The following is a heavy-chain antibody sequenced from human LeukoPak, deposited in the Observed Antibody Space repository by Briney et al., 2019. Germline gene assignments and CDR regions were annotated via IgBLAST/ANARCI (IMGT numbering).Heavy chain of an antibody. CDR3: ARTHWFDP. Sequence: PSETLSLTCTVSGGSISSGSYYWSWIRQPPGKGLEWIGEINHSGSTNYNPSLKSRVTISVDTSKNQFSLKLSSVTAADTAVYYCARTHWFDPWGQGTLVTVSS. J-gene: IGHJ5*02. CDR1: GGSISSGSYY. CDR2: INHSGST. V-gene: IGHV4-39*07.